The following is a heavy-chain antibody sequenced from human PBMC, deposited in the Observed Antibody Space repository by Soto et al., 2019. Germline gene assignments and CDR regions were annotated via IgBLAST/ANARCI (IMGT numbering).Heavy chain of an antibody. CDR1: GGSISSYY. CDR2: IYYSGST. CDR3: ARELGYCSGGNCYSLNAFDI. Sequence: SETLSLTCTVSGGSISSYYWSWIRQPPGKGLEWIGYIYYSGSTNYNPSLKSRVTISVDTSKNQFSLKLSSVTAADTAVYYCARELGYCSGGNCYSLNAFDIWGQGTIVTVSS. V-gene: IGHV4-59*08. J-gene: IGHJ3*02. D-gene: IGHD2-15*01.